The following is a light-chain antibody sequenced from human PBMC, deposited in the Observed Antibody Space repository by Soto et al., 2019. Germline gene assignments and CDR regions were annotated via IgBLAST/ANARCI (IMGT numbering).Light chain of an antibody. CDR2: GAH. CDR3: QQLNSYPLS. Sequence: DIQLTQSPSLLSASVGDRVTITCPASQAISSYLAWYQQKPGRAPELLIHGAHSLHRGVPSRFSGSGSGTEFSLTISSLQPEDFATYDCQQLNSYPLSFGGGTKVKI. V-gene: IGKV1-9*01. CDR1: QAISSY. J-gene: IGKJ4*01.